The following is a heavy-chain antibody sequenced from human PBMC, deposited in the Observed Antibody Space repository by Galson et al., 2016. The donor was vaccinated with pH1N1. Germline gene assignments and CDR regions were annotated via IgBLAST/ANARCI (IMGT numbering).Heavy chain of an antibody. CDR1: GDSVSRNTAA. CDR3: ARGTAAGTAFDF. J-gene: IGHJ3*01. CDR2: TYFRTKWYK. Sequence: CAISGDSVSRNTAAWHWIRQSPSRGLEWLGRTYFRTKWYKDYAVSLRSRISIIPDTSENQLSLRLNSVTPEDTAVYYCARGTAAGTAFDFWGQGTLVTVSS. D-gene: IGHD6-13*01. V-gene: IGHV6-1*01.